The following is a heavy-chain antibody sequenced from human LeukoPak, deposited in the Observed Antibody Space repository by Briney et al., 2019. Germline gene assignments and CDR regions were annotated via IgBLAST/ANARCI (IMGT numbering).Heavy chain of an antibody. J-gene: IGHJ3*02. V-gene: IGHV4-4*07. CDR1: GGSISSYY. CDR2: IYTSGST. Sequence: SETLSLTCTVSGGSISSYYWSWIRRPAGKGLEWIGRIYTSGSTNYNPSLKSRVTMSVDTSKNQFSLKLSSVTAADTAVYYCASVAGTGWAFDIWGQGTMVTVSS. CDR3: ASVAGTGWAFDI. D-gene: IGHD6-19*01.